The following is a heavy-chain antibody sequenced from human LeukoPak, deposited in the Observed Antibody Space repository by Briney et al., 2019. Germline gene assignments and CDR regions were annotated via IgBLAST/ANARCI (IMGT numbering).Heavy chain of an antibody. CDR1: GFTFSSYS. CDR2: IKEDGSDK. CDR3: ARDVSGLDI. J-gene: IGHJ3*02. D-gene: IGHD3-10*01. Sequence: GGSLRLSCAASGFTFSSYSMNWVRQAPGKGLELVANIKEDGSDKNYVDSVKGRFTISRDNAKSSLCLQMNSLRAEDTAVYYCARDVSGLDIWGQGTMVTVSS. V-gene: IGHV3-7*04.